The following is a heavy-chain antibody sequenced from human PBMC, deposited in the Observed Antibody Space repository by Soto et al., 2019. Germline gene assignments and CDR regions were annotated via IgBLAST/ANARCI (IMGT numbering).Heavy chain of an antibody. J-gene: IGHJ6*02. CDR2: ISVYTGNT. D-gene: IGHD2-21*02. V-gene: IGHV1-18*04. CDR3: ARGRWTADRCDTHHFDV. CDR1: GYSFTSYC. Sequence: ASVKVSCKSSGYSFTSYCVSWVRQAPGQGLEWLGWISVYTGNTKQAQKFQDRVTLTTEASTNTAYMELRNLRSDDTAVYYCARGRWTADRCDTHHFDVWGQGTTGTGSS.